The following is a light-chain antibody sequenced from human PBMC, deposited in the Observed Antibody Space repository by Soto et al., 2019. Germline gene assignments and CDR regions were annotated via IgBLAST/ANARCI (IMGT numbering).Light chain of an antibody. J-gene: IGKJ4*01. Sequence: EIVMTQSPATLSVSPGESATLSCRASQRISTNLAWYQHKRGQAPRLLIYGASTRATGIPARFSGSGSGTEFTLTISSLQPEDFATYYCQQANSFPLTFGGGTKVDIK. CDR3: QQANSFPLT. CDR1: QRISTN. V-gene: IGKV3-15*01. CDR2: GAS.